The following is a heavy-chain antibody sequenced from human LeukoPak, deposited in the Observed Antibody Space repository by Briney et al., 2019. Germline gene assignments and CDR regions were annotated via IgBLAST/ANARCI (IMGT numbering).Heavy chain of an antibody. CDR2: IRYDGSNK. D-gene: IGHD5-12*01. V-gene: IGHV3-30*02. Sequence: GSLRLSCAASGFTFISYGMHWVRQAPGKGLEWVTFIRYDGSNKYYADSVKGRFIISRDNSKNTLYLQMNGLRAEDTAVYYCAKDTVKVTTIRRVPHYMDVWGKGTTVTISS. J-gene: IGHJ6*03. CDR3: AKDTVKVTTIRRVPHYMDV. CDR1: GFTFISYG.